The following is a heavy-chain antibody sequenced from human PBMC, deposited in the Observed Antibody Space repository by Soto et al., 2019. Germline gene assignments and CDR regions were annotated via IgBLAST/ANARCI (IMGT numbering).Heavy chain of an antibody. CDR2: ISYSGST. J-gene: IGHJ6*02. CDR3: TTQGFGGLHGLVDV. Sequence: SETLSLTCTVSGGSISSDSYYWGWIRQSPEKGLEWIASISYSGSTYYNPTLKSRLIISVDTSKSQFSLKLSSVTAADTAVYYCTTQGFGGLHGLVDVWGQGTTVTVSS. D-gene: IGHD3-10*01. V-gene: IGHV4-39*01. CDR1: GGSISSDSYY.